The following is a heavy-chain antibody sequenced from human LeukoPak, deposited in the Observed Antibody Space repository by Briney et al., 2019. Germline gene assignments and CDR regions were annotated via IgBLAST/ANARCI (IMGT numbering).Heavy chain of an antibody. D-gene: IGHD6-19*01. CDR1: GFTFSSYS. CDR2: ISSSSSYI. V-gene: IGHV3-21*01. CDR3: ARDLAVAGAPYY. J-gene: IGHJ4*02. Sequence: GGSLRLSCAASGFTFSSYSMNWVRQAPGKGLEWVSSISSSSSYIYYADSVKGRFTISRDNAKNSLYLQMNSLRAEDTAVYYCARDLAVAGAPYYWGQGALVTVSS.